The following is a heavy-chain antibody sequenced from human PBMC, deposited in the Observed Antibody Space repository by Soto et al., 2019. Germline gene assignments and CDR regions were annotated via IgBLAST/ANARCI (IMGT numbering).Heavy chain of an antibody. CDR3: ARDFDDYVWGSYPSGYYYYGMDV. J-gene: IGHJ6*02. Sequence: QVPLVQSGAEVKKPGSSVKVSCKASGGTFSSYAISWVRQAPGQGLEWMGGIIPIFGTANYAQKFQGRVTITADESTSTAYMELSSLRSEDTAVYYCARDFDDYVWGSYPSGYYYYGMDVWGQGTTVTVSS. D-gene: IGHD3-16*01. V-gene: IGHV1-69*01. CDR2: IIPIFGTA. CDR1: GGTFSSYA.